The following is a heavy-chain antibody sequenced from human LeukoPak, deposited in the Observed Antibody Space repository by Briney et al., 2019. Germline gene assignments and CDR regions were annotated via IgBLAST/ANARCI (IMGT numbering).Heavy chain of an antibody. CDR3: ARDATTYYYDSSLFLRSAYFDY. Sequence: GGSLRLSCAASGFTFSSYAISWVRQAPGQGLEWMGGIIPIFGTANYAQKFQGRVTITADESTSTAYMELSSLRSEDTAVYYCARDATTYYYDSSLFLRSAYFDYWGQGTLVTVSS. CDR2: IIPIFGTA. V-gene: IGHV1-69*01. J-gene: IGHJ4*02. D-gene: IGHD3-22*01. CDR1: GFTFSSYA.